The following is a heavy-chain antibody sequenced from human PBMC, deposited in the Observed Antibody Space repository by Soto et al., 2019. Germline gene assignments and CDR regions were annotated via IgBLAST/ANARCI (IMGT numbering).Heavy chain of an antibody. CDR2: MNPNNGNT. CDR1: GYTFTSYE. J-gene: IGHJ4*02. Sequence: QVQLVQSGAEVKKPGASVKVSCKASGYTFTSYEMYWVRQATGQGLEWMGWMNPNNGNTVYAQKFQSRVTMTRDTSISTAYMEVSSLRSEDTAVYYCARGKHRTYPAMVQEPDYWGQGTLVTVS. D-gene: IGHD3-10*01. V-gene: IGHV1-8*01. CDR3: ARGKHRTYPAMVQEPDY.